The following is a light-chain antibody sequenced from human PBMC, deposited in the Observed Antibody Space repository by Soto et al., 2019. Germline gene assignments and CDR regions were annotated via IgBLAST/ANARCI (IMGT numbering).Light chain of an antibody. CDR1: SSDVGGYNY. Sequence: QSALTQPASVSGSPGQSITISCTGTSSDVGGYNYVSWYQQHPGKAPKLMIYEVSNRPSGVSNRFSGSKSGNMASLTISGLQAEDEADYYCSSYTSSSTHWVFGGGTKFTVL. J-gene: IGLJ3*02. CDR3: SSYTSSSTHWV. V-gene: IGLV2-14*01. CDR2: EVS.